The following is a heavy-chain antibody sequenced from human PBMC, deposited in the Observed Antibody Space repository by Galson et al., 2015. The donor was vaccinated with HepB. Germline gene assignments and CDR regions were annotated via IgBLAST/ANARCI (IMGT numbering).Heavy chain of an antibody. CDR1: GFTFSAYT. D-gene: IGHD5-12*01. Sequence: SLRLACAASGFTFSAYTMIWVRQAPGKGLEWVSAISGDGGSTEHADSVKGRFTISRDNSKNTLYLQMNSLRAEDTAIYYCAKALVAGYGYDYWGQGTLVTVSS. CDR3: AKALVAGYGYDY. J-gene: IGHJ4*02. V-gene: IGHV3-23*01. CDR2: ISGDGGST.